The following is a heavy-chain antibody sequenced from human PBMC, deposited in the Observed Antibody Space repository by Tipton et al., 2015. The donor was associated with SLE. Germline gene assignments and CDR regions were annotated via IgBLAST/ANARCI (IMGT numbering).Heavy chain of an antibody. CDR1: GGSISSSSYY. V-gene: IGHV4-39*01. D-gene: IGHD6-13*01. CDR3: ARPAPWRAASSSSADY. Sequence: TLSLTCTVSGGSISSSSYYWGWIRQPPGKGLEWIGSIYYSGSTYYNPSLKSRVTISVVTSKNQFSLKLSSVTAADTAVYYCARPAPWRAASSSSADYWGQGTLVTVSS. J-gene: IGHJ4*02. CDR2: IYYSGST.